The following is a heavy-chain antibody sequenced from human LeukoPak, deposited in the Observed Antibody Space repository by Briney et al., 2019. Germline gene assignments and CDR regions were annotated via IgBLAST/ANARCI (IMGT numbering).Heavy chain of an antibody. CDR1: GFTFSSYA. J-gene: IGHJ4*02. D-gene: IGHD5-18*01. CDR3: VKGSSGGNSYGFYDY. V-gene: IGHV3-64D*09. Sequence: PGGSLRLSCSASGFTFSSYALHWVRQAPGMGLEYVSAISSIGGRTFYADSVRGRFTISRDNSKNTPYLQISSLRGEDTAVYYCVKGSSGGNSYGFYDYWGQGTLVTVSS. CDR2: ISSIGGRT.